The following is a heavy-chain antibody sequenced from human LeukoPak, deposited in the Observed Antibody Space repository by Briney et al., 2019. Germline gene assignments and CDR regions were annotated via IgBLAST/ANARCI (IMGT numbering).Heavy chain of an antibody. J-gene: IGHJ6*04. V-gene: IGHV1-69*04. CDR2: IIPILGIA. CDR1: GGTFSSYA. Sequence: SVKVSCKASGGTFSSYAISWVRQAPGQGLECMGRIIPILGIANYAQKFQGRVTITADKSTSTAYMELSSLRSEDTAVYYCARAYNSQVYYYYVMDVWGKGTTVTVSS. D-gene: IGHD2/OR15-2a*01. CDR3: ARAYNSQVYYYYVMDV.